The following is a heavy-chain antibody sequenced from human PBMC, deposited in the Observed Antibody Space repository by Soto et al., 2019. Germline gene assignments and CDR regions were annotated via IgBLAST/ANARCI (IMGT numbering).Heavy chain of an antibody. Sequence: SVKVSCKASGGTFISYAISWVRRAPGQGLEWMGGIIPIFGTANYAQKFQGRVTITADESTSTAYMELSSLRSEDTAVYYCARDPGCSSTSCYRRGSSNWFDPWGQGTLVTVSS. D-gene: IGHD2-2*01. J-gene: IGHJ5*02. CDR2: IIPIFGTA. V-gene: IGHV1-69*13. CDR1: GGTFISYA. CDR3: ARDPGCSSTSCYRRGSSNWFDP.